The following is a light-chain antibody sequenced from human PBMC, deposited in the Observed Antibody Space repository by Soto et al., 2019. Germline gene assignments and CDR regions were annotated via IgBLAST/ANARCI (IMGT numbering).Light chain of an antibody. CDR3: CSHAGDHVV. V-gene: IGLV2-23*01. Sequence: QSALTQPASVSGSPGQSITISCTGTSSDIGSYNFVSWYQQLVGKAPKLMTYEGSKRPSGVSDRFSASKSGNTASLTISGLQAEDEADYYCCSHAGDHVVFGGGTQLTVL. J-gene: IGLJ3*02. CDR2: EGS. CDR1: SSDIGSYNF.